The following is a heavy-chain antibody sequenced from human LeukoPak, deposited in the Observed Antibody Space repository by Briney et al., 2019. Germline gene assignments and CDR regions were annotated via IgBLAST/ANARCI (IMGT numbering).Heavy chain of an antibody. J-gene: IGHJ4*02. CDR1: GFTFSSYG. V-gene: IGHV3-30*02. CDR2: IRYDGSNK. CDR3: AKDLGYSNFYFDY. D-gene: IGHD4-11*01. Sequence: GGSLRLSCAASGFTFSSYGMHWVRQAPGKGLEWVAFIRYDGSNKYYADSVKGRFTISRDNSKNTLYLQMNSLRAEDTAVYYCAKDLGYSNFYFDYWGRGTLVSVSS.